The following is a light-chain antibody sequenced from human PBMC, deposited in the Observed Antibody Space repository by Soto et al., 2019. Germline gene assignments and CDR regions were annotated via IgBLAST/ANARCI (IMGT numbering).Light chain of an antibody. CDR3: HQYKIWPPLL. J-gene: IGKJ4*01. CDR2: GAS. V-gene: IGKV3-15*01. Sequence: EIVLTQSPATLSLSPGERATLSCRASQSVSSYLAWYQKKPGQAHSLLIYGASPRATGIPARFSGSESGTEYTLTISGLQSEDFAVYYCHQYKIWPPLLFGGGTKVDIK. CDR1: QSVSSY.